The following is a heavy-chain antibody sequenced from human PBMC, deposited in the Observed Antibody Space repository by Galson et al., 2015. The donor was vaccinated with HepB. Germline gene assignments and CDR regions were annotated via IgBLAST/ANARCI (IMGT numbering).Heavy chain of an antibody. D-gene: IGHD2-2*01. CDR2: ISYDGSNK. Sequence: SLRLSCAASGFTFSSYGMHWVRQAPGKGLEWVAVISYDGSNKHYADSVKGRFTISRDNSKNTLYLQMNSLRAEDTAVYYCAKDRALPPSYFVVVPAATELENWFDPWGQGTLVTVSS. CDR1: GFTFSSYG. J-gene: IGHJ5*02. V-gene: IGHV3-30*18. CDR3: AKDRALPPSYFVVVPAATELENWFDP.